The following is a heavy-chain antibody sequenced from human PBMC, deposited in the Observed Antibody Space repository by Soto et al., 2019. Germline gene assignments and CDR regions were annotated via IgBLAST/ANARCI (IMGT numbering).Heavy chain of an antibody. D-gene: IGHD3-22*01. CDR3: ATPYYYDSSGYLYYYYYGMDV. CDR1: GFTFSSYW. V-gene: IGHV3-7*03. CDR2: IKQDGSEK. Sequence: VGSLRLSCAASGFTFSSYWMSWVRQAPGKGLEWVANIKQDGSEKYYVDSVKGRFTISRDNAKNSLYLQMSSLRAEDTAVYYCATPYYYDSSGYLYYYYYGMDVWGQGTTVTVSS. J-gene: IGHJ6*02.